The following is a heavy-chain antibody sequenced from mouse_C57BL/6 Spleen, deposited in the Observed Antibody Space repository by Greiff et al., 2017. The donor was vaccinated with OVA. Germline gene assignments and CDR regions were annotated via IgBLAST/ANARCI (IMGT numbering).Heavy chain of an antibody. J-gene: IGHJ2*01. D-gene: IGHD1-1*01. Sequence: VKLQESDAELVKPGASVKISCKVSGYTFTDHTIHWMKQRPEQGLEWIGYIYPRDGSTKYNEKFKGKATLTADKSSSTAYMQLNSLTSEDSAVYFCARTDYYGSRGFDYWGQGTTLTVSS. V-gene: IGHV1-78*01. CDR3: ARTDYYGSRGFDY. CDR1: GYTFTDHT. CDR2: IYPRDGST.